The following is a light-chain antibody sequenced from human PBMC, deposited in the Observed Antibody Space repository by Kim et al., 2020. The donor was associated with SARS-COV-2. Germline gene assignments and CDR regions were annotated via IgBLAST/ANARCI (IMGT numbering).Light chain of an antibody. CDR3: QQSYSSPLT. J-gene: IGKJ4*01. CDR1: QSISSW. CDR2: KAS. V-gene: IGKV1-5*03. Sequence: ASGGDRVTITCRASQSISSWLAWYQQKPGKAPKLLIYKASSLESGVPSRFSGSGSGTEFTLTISSLQPEDFAIYYCQQSYSSPLTFGGGTKVDIK.